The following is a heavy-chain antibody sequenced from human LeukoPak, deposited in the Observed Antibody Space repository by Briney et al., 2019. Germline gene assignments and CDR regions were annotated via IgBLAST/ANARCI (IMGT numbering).Heavy chain of an antibody. CDR2: IIPILGIA. Sequence: SVKVSCKASGGTFSSYAISWVRQAPGQGLEWMGRIIPILGIANYAQKFQGRVTITADKSTSTAYMELSSLRSEDTAVYYCATRVGATREAYYYGMDVWGQGTTVTVSS. J-gene: IGHJ6*02. V-gene: IGHV1-69*04. CDR3: ATRVGATREAYYYGMDV. CDR1: GGTFSSYA. D-gene: IGHD1-26*01.